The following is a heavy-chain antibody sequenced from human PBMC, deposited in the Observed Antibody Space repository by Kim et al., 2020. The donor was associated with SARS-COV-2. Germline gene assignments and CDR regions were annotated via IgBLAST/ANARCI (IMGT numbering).Heavy chain of an antibody. J-gene: IGHJ6*02. CDR3: ARDTKWLRVPLGLFLYYYGMDV. V-gene: IGHV7-4-1*02. D-gene: IGHD5-12*01. Sequence: ASVKVSCKASGYTFTSYAMNWVRQAPGQGLEWMGWINTNTGNPTYAQGFTGRFVFSLDTSVSTAYLQISSLKAEDTAVYYCARDTKWLRVPLGLFLYYYGMDVWGQGTTVTVSS. CDR1: GYTFTSYA. CDR2: INTNTGNP.